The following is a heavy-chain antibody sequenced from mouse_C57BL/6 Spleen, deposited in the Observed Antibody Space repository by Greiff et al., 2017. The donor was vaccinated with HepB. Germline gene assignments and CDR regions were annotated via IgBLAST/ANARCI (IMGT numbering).Heavy chain of an antibody. J-gene: IGHJ1*03. V-gene: IGHV2-5*01. Sequence: VQLQQSGPGLVQPSQSLSITCTVSGFSLTSYGVHWVRQSPGKGLEWLGVIWRGGSTDYNAAFMSRLSITKDNSKSQVFFKMNSLQADDTAIYYCAKGDYGSKHWYFDVWGTGTTVTVSS. CDR2: IWRGGST. D-gene: IGHD1-1*01. CDR1: GFSLTSYG. CDR3: AKGDYGSKHWYFDV.